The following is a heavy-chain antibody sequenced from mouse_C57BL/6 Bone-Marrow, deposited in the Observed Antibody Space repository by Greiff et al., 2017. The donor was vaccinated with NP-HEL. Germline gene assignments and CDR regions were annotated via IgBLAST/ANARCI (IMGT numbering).Heavy chain of an antibody. CDR3: ARSIYYDYADDPFDAMDY. J-gene: IGHJ4*01. CDR1: GFTFTDYY. D-gene: IGHD2-4*01. CDR2: IRNKANGYTT. Sequence: EVQGVESGGGLVQPGGSLSLSCAASGFTFTDYYMSWVRQPPGKALEWLGFIRNKANGYTTEYSASVKGRFTISRDNSQSILYLQMNDLRAEDSATYYCARSIYYDYADDPFDAMDYWGQGTSVTVSS. V-gene: IGHV7-3*01.